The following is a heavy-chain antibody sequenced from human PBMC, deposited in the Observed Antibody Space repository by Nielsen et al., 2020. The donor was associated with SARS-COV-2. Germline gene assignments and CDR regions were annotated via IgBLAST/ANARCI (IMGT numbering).Heavy chain of an antibody. D-gene: IGHD1-26*01. Sequence: GGSLRLSCAASGFTFRNYGMHWVRQAPGKGLEWVAVISYDGSNKYYADSVKGRFTISRDNSKNTLYLQMNSLRAEDTAVYYCARANSGSYWGGFDYWGQGTLVTVSS. CDR3: ARANSGSYWGGFDY. V-gene: IGHV3-30*19. CDR1: GFTFRNYG. CDR2: ISYDGSNK. J-gene: IGHJ4*02.